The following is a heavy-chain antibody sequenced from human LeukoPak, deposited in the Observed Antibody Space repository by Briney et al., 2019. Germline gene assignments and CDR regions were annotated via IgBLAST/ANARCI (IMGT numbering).Heavy chain of an antibody. CDR1: GYTFTSYY. D-gene: IGHD6-13*01. CDR3: ARGGAAAGTNYYYYYMDV. V-gene: IGHV1-46*01. Sequence: ASVKVSCKASGYTFTSYYMHWVRQAPGQGLEWMGIINPSGGSTSYAQKFQGRVTMTRDMSTSTVYMELSSLRSEDTAVYYCARGGAAAGTNYYYYYMDVWGKGTTVTVSS. CDR2: INPSGGST. J-gene: IGHJ6*03.